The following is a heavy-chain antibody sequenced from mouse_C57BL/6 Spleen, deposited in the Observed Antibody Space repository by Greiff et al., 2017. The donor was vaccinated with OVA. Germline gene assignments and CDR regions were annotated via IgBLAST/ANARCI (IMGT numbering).Heavy chain of an antibody. CDR1: GYAFTNYL. V-gene: IGHV1-54*01. CDR3: ARSASYAMDY. Sequence: QVQLQQSGAELVRPGTSVKVSCKASGYAFTNYLIEWVKQRPGQGLEWIGVLNPGIGGTYYNEKFKGKATPTADKASSTAYMQLSSLTSEDSAVYFCARSASYAMDYWGQGTSVTVAA. CDR2: LNPGIGGT. D-gene: IGHD6-1*01. J-gene: IGHJ4*01.